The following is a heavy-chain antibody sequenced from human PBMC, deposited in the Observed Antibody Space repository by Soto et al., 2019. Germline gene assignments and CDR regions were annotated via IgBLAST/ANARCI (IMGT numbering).Heavy chain of an antibody. Sequence: GESLKISCAASGFTFSSYSMNWVRQAPGKGLEWVSSISSSSSYIYYADSVKGRFTISRDNAKNSLYLQMNSLRAEDTAVYYCARDIYYYDSSGYYALFDYWGQGTLVTVSS. V-gene: IGHV3-21*01. CDR3: ARDIYYYDSSGYYALFDY. D-gene: IGHD3-22*01. J-gene: IGHJ4*02. CDR2: ISSSSSYI. CDR1: GFTFSSYS.